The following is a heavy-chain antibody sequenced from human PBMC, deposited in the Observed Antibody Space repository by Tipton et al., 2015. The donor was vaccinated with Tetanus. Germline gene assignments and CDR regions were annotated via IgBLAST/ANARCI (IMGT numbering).Heavy chain of an antibody. D-gene: IGHD3-22*01. J-gene: IGHJ6*03. CDR1: GYTFTSYG. Sequence: QSGPEVKKPGASVKVSCKASGYTFTSYGISWVRQAPGQGLEWMGWISAYNGNTNYAQKLQGRVTMTTGTSTSTAYMELRSLRSDDTAVYYCARDVGRDYYDSSGYYMDVWGKGTTVTVSS. CDR3: ARDVGRDYYDSSGYYMDV. V-gene: IGHV1-18*01. CDR2: ISAYNGNT.